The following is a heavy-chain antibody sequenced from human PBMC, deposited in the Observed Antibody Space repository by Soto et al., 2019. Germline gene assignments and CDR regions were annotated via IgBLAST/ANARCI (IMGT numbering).Heavy chain of an antibody. Sequence: SETLSLTCTVSGGSISSGGYYWSWIRQHPGKGLEWIGYIYYSGSTYYNPSLKSRVTISVDTSKNQFSLKLSSVTAADTAVYYCARTPRGDNWFDLWGQGTLVTVSS. V-gene: IGHV4-30-4*08. CDR3: ARTPRGDNWFDL. J-gene: IGHJ5*02. CDR1: GGSISSGGYY. CDR2: IYYSGST.